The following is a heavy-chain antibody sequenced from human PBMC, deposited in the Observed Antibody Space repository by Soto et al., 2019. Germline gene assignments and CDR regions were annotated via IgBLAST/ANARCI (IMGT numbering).Heavy chain of an antibody. D-gene: IGHD3-10*01. V-gene: IGHV1-2*02. CDR2: INPNSGGT. J-gene: IGHJ6*03. CDR3: ARGKYYYGSGSYWGNYYYYYMDV. Sequence: ASVKVSCKASGYTFTGYYMHWVRQAPGQGLEWMGWINPNSGGTNYAQKFQGGVTMTRDTSISTAYMELSRLRSDDTAVYYCARGKYYYGSGSYWGNYYYYYMDVWGKGTTVTVSS. CDR1: GYTFTGYY.